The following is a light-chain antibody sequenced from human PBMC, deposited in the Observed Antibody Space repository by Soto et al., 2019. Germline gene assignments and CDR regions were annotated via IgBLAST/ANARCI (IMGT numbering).Light chain of an antibody. CDR1: QTISTF. CDR3: QQTYSTFVS. V-gene: IGKV1-39*01. J-gene: IGKJ4*01. CDR2: DAS. Sequence: DIQMTQSPSSLSASVGDRVTITCRSSQTISTFLHWFQQKPGKAPNLLIYDASSLQSGVPSRFSGSGSGTDFTLTTSSLQPEDFGTYYCQQTYSTFVSFGGGTKVEMK.